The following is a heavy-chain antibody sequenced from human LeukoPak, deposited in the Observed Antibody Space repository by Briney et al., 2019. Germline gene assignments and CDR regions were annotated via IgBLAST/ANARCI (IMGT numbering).Heavy chain of an antibody. V-gene: IGHV3-21*01. CDR3: ARDPTAGGVGATNY. J-gene: IGHJ4*02. D-gene: IGHD1-26*01. CDR2: ISSSSSYI. CDR1: GFTFSSYA. Sequence: GGSLRLSCAASGFTFSSYAMNWVRQAPGKGLEWVSSISSSSSYIYYADSVKGRFTISRDNAKNSLYLQMNSLRAEDTAVYYCARDPTAGGVGATNYWGQGTLSPSPQ.